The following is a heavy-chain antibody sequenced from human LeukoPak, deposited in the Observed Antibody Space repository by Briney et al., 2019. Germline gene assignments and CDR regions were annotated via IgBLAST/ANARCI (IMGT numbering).Heavy chain of an antibody. CDR1: GFTFRNYA. J-gene: IGHJ4*02. V-gene: IGHV3-23*01. D-gene: IGHD2-21*01. Sequence: GGSLSLSWAASGFTFRNYAMSWVRQAPGKGLEWVSAISSSDANTYYADSVKGRFTISRDNSKNTLYLQMNSLRAEDTALYYCAIREAIGYWGQGTLVTVSS. CDR3: AIREAIGY. CDR2: ISSSDANT.